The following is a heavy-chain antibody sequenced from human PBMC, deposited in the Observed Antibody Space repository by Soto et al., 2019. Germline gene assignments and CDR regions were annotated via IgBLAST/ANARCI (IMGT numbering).Heavy chain of an antibody. CDR1: GPTLTELS. Sequence: ASVHVCCQVSGPTLTELSMHWVRQAPGKGLELVGGFDTEDGETIYAQKLQGRVTMTEDTYTDTAYMELSRLRSEDTDVYYCAWEADTHASDIWLQGTMVTV. CDR3: AWEADTHASDI. CDR2: FDTEDGET. J-gene: IGHJ3*02. V-gene: IGHV1-24*01. D-gene: IGHD1-26*01.